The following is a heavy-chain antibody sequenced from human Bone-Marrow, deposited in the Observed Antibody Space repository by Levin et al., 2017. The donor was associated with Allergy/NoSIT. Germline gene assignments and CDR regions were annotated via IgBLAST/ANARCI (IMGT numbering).Heavy chain of an antibody. CDR1: EGSIISHSHY. Sequence: PSETLSLFCTVSEGSIISHSHYWGWIRQSPGKGLEWIGTIYYSGSTHYNPSLRSRLTISIDTSKKQFSLTLSSVTAADTAMYYCAGGYARFGGVIDIWGQGIRVTVSS. CDR2: IYYSGST. J-gene: IGHJ4*02. D-gene: IGHD3-16*02. CDR3: AGGYARFGGVIDI. V-gene: IGHV4-39*07.